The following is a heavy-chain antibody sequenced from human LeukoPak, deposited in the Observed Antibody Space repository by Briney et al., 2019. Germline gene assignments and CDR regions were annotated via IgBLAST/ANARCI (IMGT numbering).Heavy chain of an antibody. V-gene: IGHV3-48*03. CDR3: ARDYGSGTHVVYLDY. Sequence: GGSLRLSCAASGFTFSSYEMNWVRQAPGKGLEWVSYISSSGSTIYYADSVKGRFTISRDNAKNSLYLQMNSLRAEDTAVYYCARDYGSGTHVVYLDYWGQGTLVTVSS. J-gene: IGHJ4*02. D-gene: IGHD3-10*01. CDR2: ISSSGSTI. CDR1: GFTFSSYE.